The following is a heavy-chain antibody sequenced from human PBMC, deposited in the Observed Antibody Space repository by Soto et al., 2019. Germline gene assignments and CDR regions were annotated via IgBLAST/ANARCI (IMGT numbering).Heavy chain of an antibody. CDR1: GFTVSRNY. CDR2: IYSGGST. J-gene: IGHJ6*02. Sequence: GGPLRLSCAASGFTVSRNYMTWVRQAPGKGLEWISVIYSGGSTYYADSVKGRFTISRDNSKNTLYLQMNSLRADDTAVYYCARSHYDILTGYPSGGMDVWGQGATVTVSS. V-gene: IGHV3-53*01. D-gene: IGHD3-9*01. CDR3: ARSHYDILTGYPSGGMDV.